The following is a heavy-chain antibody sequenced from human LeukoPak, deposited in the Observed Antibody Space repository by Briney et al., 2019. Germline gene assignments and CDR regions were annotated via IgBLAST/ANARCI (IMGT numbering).Heavy chain of an antibody. CDR3: ARTANFAAGYYIDY. CDR2: ISSSSSYI. J-gene: IGHJ4*02. Sequence: GGSLRLSCAASGFTFSSYSMNWVRQAPGKGLEWVSSISSSSSYIYYADSVKGRFTISRDNAKNSLYLQMNSLRAEDTAVYYCARTANFAAGYYIDYWGQGTLVTVSS. D-gene: IGHD6-13*01. V-gene: IGHV3-21*01. CDR1: GFTFSSYS.